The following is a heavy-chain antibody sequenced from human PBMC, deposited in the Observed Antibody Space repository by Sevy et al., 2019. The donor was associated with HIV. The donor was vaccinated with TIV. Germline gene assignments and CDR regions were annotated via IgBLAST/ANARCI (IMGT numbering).Heavy chain of an antibody. V-gene: IGHV4-39*01. CDR3: AKHCSHYFDNSGYGEAFDI. Sequence: SETLSLTCSVSGASISSTIYYWAWIRQSPGKGLEWFGSIHHSGSTYYNLSLKSRVTISVDTSKNQFSLKMNSVTAADTAGYYCAKHCSHYFDNSGYGEAFDIWGQGTKVTVSS. CDR1: GASISSTIYY. D-gene: IGHD3-22*01. J-gene: IGHJ3*02. CDR2: IHHSGST.